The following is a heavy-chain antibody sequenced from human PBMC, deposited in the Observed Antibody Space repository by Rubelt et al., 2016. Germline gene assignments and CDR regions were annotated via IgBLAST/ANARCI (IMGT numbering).Heavy chain of an antibody. Sequence: EVLLVQSGGGLVEPGGSLRLSCAASGFTFSNYWMTWVRQAPGKGLQWVANTNQDGSAKSYVDSVKGRFAISRDNARNSRYLQMNSLGVEYTAGYYCTQNTGDNWGQGTLVTVSS. CDR1: GFTFSNYW. CDR2: TNQDGSAK. J-gene: IGHJ4*02. CDR3: TQNTGDN. D-gene: IGHD2-21*01. V-gene: IGHV3-7*01.